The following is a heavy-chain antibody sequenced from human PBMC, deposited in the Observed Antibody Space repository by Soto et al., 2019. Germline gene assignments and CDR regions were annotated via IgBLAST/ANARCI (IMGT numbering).Heavy chain of an antibody. J-gene: IGHJ3*02. CDR2: IWYDGSNK. V-gene: IGHV3-33*01. CDR1: GFTFSSYG. D-gene: IGHD5-12*01. Sequence: QVQLVESGGGVVQPGRSLRLSCAASGFTFSSYGMHWVRQAPGKGLEWVAVIWYDGSNKYYADSVKGRFTISRDNSKNTLYLKMNSLRAEDTAVYYCARYSGYDYDAFDIWGQGTMVTVSS. CDR3: ARYSGYDYDAFDI.